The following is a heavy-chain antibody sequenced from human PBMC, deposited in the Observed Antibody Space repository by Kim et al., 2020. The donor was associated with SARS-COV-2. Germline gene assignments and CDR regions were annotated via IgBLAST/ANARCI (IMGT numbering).Heavy chain of an antibody. CDR3: ARHLGWLQLNGMDV. CDR1: GGSISSYY. Sequence: SETLSLTCTVSGGSISSYYWSWIRQPPGKGLEWIGYIYYSGSTNYNPSLKSRVTISVDTSKNQFSLELSSVTAADTAVYYCARHLGWLQLNGMDVWGQGTTVTVSS. V-gene: IGHV4-59*08. CDR2: IYYSGST. D-gene: IGHD5-12*01. J-gene: IGHJ6*02.